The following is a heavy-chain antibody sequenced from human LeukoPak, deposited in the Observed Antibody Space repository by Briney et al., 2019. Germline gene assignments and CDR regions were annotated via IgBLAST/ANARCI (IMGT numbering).Heavy chain of an antibody. Sequence: PGGSLRLSCQISEFVFSDYGMHWVRQAPGKGLEWVSYISSSGDTRYYADSVKGRFTISRDNAKNSLYLQMNSLRAEDTAVYYCATLTVASTFDYWGQGALVTVSS. CDR3: ATLTVASTFDY. V-gene: IGHV3-48*03. J-gene: IGHJ4*02. CDR1: EFVFSDYG. D-gene: IGHD6-19*01. CDR2: ISSSGDTR.